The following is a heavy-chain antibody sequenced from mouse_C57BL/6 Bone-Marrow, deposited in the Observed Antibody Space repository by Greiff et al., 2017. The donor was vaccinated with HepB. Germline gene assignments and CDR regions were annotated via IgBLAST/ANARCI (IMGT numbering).Heavy chain of an antibody. CDR3: ASGITSDFDY. Sequence: VQLQQPGAELVKPGASVKLSCKASGYTFTSYWMQWVKQRPGQGLEWIGEIDPSDSYTNYNQKFKGKATLTVDTYSSTAYMQLSSLTSEDSAVYYCASGITSDFDYWGQGTTLTVSS. V-gene: IGHV1-50*01. D-gene: IGHD2-4*01. CDR2: IDPSDSYT. J-gene: IGHJ2*01. CDR1: GYTFTSYW.